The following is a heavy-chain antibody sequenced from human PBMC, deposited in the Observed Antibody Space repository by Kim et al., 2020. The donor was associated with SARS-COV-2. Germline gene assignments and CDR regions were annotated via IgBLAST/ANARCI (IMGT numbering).Heavy chain of an antibody. Sequence: ASVKVSCKASGYTFTSYAMNWVRQAPGQGLEWMGWINTNTGNPTYAQGFTGRFVFSLDTSVSTAYLQISSLKAEDTAVYYCASRNYYGSGSYYNYYYYYGMDVWGQGTTVTVSS. CDR1: GYTFTSYA. D-gene: IGHD3-10*01. V-gene: IGHV7-4-1*02. CDR2: INTNTGNP. CDR3: ASRNYYGSGSYYNYYYYYGMDV. J-gene: IGHJ6*02.